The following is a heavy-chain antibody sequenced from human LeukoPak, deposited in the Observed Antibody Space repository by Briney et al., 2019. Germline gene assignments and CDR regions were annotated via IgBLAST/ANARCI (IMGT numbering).Heavy chain of an antibody. V-gene: IGHV3-21*01. Sequence: PGDSLTLFCAASGFTLSSYRMNWLRQAPGKGLEWVSSISSSANYADSVKDRFTISRDNAKRSLFLHMNSLRPEDTGVYYCWRDLRFSHLWFGDSSAYDYYGRDVWGQGATVTVSS. J-gene: IGHJ6*02. CDR2: ISSSA. CDR3: WRDLRFSHLWFGDSSAYDYYGRDV. CDR1: GFTLSSYR. D-gene: IGHD3-10*01.